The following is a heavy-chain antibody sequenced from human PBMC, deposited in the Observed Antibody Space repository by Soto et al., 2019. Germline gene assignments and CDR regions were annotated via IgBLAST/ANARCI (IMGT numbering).Heavy chain of an antibody. CDR1: GFTFSSYA. V-gene: IGHV3-30-3*01. Sequence: PGGSLRLSCAASGFTFSSYAMHWVRQAPGKGLEWVAVISYDGSNKYYADSVKGRFTISRDNSKNTLYLQMNSLRAEDTAVYYCAIFEYYYDSSLSLGHPPDAFDIWGQGTMVTVSS. J-gene: IGHJ3*02. D-gene: IGHD3-22*01. CDR2: ISYDGSNK. CDR3: AIFEYYYDSSLSLGHPPDAFDI.